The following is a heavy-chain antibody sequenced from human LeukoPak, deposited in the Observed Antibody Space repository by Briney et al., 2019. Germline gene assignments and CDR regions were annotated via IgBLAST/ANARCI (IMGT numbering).Heavy chain of an antibody. D-gene: IGHD2-15*01. CDR3: AKTLTPVVAAAYFDY. CDR2: ISYDGSNK. J-gene: IGHJ4*02. V-gene: IGHV3-30*04. Sequence: GGSLRLSCAASGFTFSSYAMHWVRQAPGKGLEWVAVISYDGSNKYYADSVKGRFTISRDNSKNTLYLQMNSLRAEDMAVYYCAKTLTPVVAAAYFDYWGQGILVTVSS. CDR1: GFTFSSYA.